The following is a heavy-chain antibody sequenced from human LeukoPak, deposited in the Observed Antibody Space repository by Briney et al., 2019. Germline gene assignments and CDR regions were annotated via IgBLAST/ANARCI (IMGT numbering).Heavy chain of an antibody. V-gene: IGHV4-39*07. CDR3: AREDIVVVPAAAYPLYCFDY. CDR1: GGSISSSSYY. J-gene: IGHJ4*02. D-gene: IGHD2-2*01. Sequence: SETLSLTCTVSGGSISSSSYYWGWIRQPPGKGLEWIGSIYYSGSTYYNPSLKSRVTISVDTSKNQFSLKLSSVTAADTAVYYCAREDIVVVPAAAYPLYCFDYWGQGTLVTVSS. CDR2: IYYSGST.